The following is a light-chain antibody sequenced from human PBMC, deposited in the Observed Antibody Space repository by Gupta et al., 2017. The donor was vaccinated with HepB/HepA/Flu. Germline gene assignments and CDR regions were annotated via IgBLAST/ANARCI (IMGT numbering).Light chain of an antibody. CDR3: AAWDDSLNAYV. Sequence: QSALTQPPSASGTPGQRVTFSCSGSSVNIGRSPVKCYQQLPGTAPKLLIYSDNQRPSGVPDRFSGSKSGTSASLAISGLQSEDEADYYCAAWDDSLNAYVFGTGTKVTVL. CDR2: SDN. V-gene: IGLV1-44*01. J-gene: IGLJ1*01. CDR1: SVNIGRSP.